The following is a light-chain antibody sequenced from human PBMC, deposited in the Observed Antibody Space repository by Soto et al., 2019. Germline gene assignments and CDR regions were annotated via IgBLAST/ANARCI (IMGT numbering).Light chain of an antibody. V-gene: IGLV2-14*01. CDR1: RSDIGDSNF. Sequence: QSVLTQPASVSGSPGQSVTISCTGPRSDIGDSNFISWYQHSHGKAPRLLSYEVNNRPSGVSRRFSGSKAGNTASLTISGRLDDGEADYFCTSFRSGTILVLGSGTKVTV. J-gene: IGLJ1*01. CDR3: TSFRSGTILV. CDR2: EVN.